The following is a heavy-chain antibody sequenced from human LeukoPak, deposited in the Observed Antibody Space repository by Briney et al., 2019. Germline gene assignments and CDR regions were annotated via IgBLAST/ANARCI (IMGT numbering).Heavy chain of an antibody. CDR3: ARDRYDSSGLFDY. J-gene: IGHJ4*02. CDR2: ISSSGSTI. Sequence: PGGSLRLSCAACGFTFSSYEMNWVRQAPGKGLEWVSYISSSGSTIYYADSVKGRFTISRDNAKNSLYLQMNSLRAEDTAVYYCARDRYDSSGLFDYWGQGILVTVSS. D-gene: IGHD3-22*01. V-gene: IGHV3-48*03. CDR1: GFTFSSYE.